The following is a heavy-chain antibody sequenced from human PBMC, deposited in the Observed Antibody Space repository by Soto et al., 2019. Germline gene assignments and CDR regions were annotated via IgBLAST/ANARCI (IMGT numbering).Heavy chain of an antibody. D-gene: IGHD2-2*01. V-gene: IGHV1-18*01. CDR1: GYTFTSYG. J-gene: IGHJ3*02. Sequence: ASVKVSCKASGYTFTSYGISWARQAPGQGLEWMGWISAYNGNTNYAQKLQGRVTMTTDTSTSTAYMELRSLRSDDTAVYYCARDSVVVPAAMRPDAFDIWGQGTMVTVSS. CDR2: ISAYNGNT. CDR3: ARDSVVVPAAMRPDAFDI.